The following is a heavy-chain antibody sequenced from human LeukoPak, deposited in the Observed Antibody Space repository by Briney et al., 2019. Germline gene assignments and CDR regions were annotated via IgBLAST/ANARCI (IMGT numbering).Heavy chain of an antibody. CDR2: IRYDGSNK. CDR3: ARAHYDILTGYYILAFDI. Sequence: GGSLRLSCAASGFTFSSYGMHWVRQAPGKGLEWVAFIRYDGSNKYYADSVKGRFTISRDNAKNSLYLQMNSLRAEDTAVYYCARAHYDILTGYYILAFDIWGQGTMVTVSS. J-gene: IGHJ3*02. D-gene: IGHD3-9*01. V-gene: IGHV3-30*02. CDR1: GFTFSSYG.